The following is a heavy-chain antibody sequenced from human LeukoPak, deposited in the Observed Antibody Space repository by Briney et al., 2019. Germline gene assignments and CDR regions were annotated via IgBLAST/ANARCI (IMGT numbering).Heavy chain of an antibody. V-gene: IGHV5-51*01. J-gene: IGHJ4*02. CDR2: IYPGDSDT. Sequence: GESLKISCKGSGYSFTSYWIGWVRQMPGKGLEWMGIIYPGDSDTRYSPSFQGQVTISADKSISTAYLQWSSLKASGTAMYYCASNERCSSTSCYAFDYWGQGTLVTVSS. CDR3: ASNERCSSTSCYAFDY. D-gene: IGHD2-2*01. CDR1: GYSFTSYW.